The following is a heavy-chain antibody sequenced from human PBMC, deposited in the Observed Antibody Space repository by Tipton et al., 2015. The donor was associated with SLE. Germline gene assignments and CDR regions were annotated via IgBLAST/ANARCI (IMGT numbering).Heavy chain of an antibody. CDR3: AKGSAAGRPYYFDY. Sequence: SLRLSCTASGFTFSNFWMHWVRQAPGKGLEWVSAITDDGGSTFHADSVKGRFAISRDNSKSTLYLQMNSLRAEDTAVYYCAKGSAAGRPYYFDYWGQGTLVTVSS. D-gene: IGHD6-13*01. CDR1: GFTFSNFW. J-gene: IGHJ4*02. V-gene: IGHV3-23*01. CDR2: ITDDGGST.